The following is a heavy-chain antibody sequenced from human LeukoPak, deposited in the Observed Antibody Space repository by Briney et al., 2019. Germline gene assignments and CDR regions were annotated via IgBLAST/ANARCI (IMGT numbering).Heavy chain of an antibody. CDR3: ARKSSGFVGSDY. CDR2: IIPNSGGT. J-gene: IGHJ4*02. CDR1: GYSFSNYY. Sequence: ASVQVSCKASGYSFSNYYMDCVRHAPGEGREWMGWIIPNSGGTNYASNFQDRLTTTTDPPISTDYMGLSMLGSDDTAVYFWARKSSGFVGSDYWGQGTLVTVSS. D-gene: IGHD3-10*01. V-gene: IGHV1-2*02.